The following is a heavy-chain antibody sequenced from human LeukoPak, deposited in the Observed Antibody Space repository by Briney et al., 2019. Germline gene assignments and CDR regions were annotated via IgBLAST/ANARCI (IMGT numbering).Heavy chain of an antibody. Sequence: GGSLRPSCAASGFTFSSYAMSWVRQAPGKGLEWVSSISSSSSYIYYADSVKGRFTISRDNAKNSLYLQMNSLRAEDTAVYYCARDGYYDSIGKPDYWGQGTLVTVSS. CDR2: ISSSSSYI. V-gene: IGHV3-21*01. J-gene: IGHJ4*02. CDR1: GFTFSSYA. D-gene: IGHD3-22*01. CDR3: ARDGYYDSIGKPDY.